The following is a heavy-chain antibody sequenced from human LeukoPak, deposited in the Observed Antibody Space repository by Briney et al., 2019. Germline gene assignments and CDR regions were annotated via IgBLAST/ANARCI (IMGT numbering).Heavy chain of an antibody. V-gene: IGHV1-18*01. CDR2: IRTFNGNA. J-gene: IGHJ4*02. CDR3: ARGKGDGYNYDFDY. Sequence: ASVKVSCKASGGTFSSYAISWVRQAPGQGLEWMGWIRTFNGNANYAQKLQGRVTMTTDTSTSTVHMEVRSLRPDDTAVYYCARGKGDGYNYDFDYWGQGTLVTVSS. CDR1: GGTFSSYA. D-gene: IGHD5-24*01.